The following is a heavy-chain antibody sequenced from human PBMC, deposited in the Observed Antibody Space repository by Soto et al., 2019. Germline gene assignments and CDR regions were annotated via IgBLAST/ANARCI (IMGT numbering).Heavy chain of an antibody. CDR2: ISRSGGST. J-gene: IGHJ4*02. CDR1: GFNSGSYA. D-gene: IGHD1-26*01. V-gene: IGHV3-23*01. CDR3: ALGGVGATRPDY. Sequence: EVQLLESGGTLVQPGGSLRLSCAASGFNSGSYAMSWVRQAPGKGLEWVSAISRSGGSTYYADSVKGRFTISRDNSKNTLYLQMDSLRAEDTAVYYCALGGVGATRPDYWGQGNLVTVSS.